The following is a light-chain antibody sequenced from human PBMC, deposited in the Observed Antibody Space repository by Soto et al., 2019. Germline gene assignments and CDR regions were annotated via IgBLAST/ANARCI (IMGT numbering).Light chain of an antibody. Sequence: DIVMTQTPLSLRVTLGQPASISCSSSQSPVDGDGITSLSWLHQRPGQPPRLLIYKVSNRFSGVPSRFSGSGSGTEFTLTISSLQPDDVATYYCLQYDSHSWTFGQGTKVDI. J-gene: IGKJ1*01. V-gene: IGKV2-24*01. CDR1: QSPVDGDGITS. CDR2: KVS. CDR3: LQYDSHSWT.